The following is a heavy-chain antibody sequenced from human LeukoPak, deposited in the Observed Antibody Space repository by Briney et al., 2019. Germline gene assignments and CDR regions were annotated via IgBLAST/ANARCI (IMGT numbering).Heavy chain of an antibody. J-gene: IGHJ4*02. CDR3: AKDRHDYGDSAADY. V-gene: IGHV3-30*18. Sequence: PGGSLRLSCAASGFTFSSYGMHWVRQAPGKGLEWVAVISYDGSNKYYAASVKGRFTISRDNSKNTLYLQMNSLRAEDTAVYYCAKDRHDYGDSAADYWGQGTLVTVSS. D-gene: IGHD4-17*01. CDR1: GFTFSSYG. CDR2: ISYDGSNK.